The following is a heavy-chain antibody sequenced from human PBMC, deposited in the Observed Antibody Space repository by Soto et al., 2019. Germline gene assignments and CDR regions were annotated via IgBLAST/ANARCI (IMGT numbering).Heavy chain of an antibody. Sequence: RLLPGKRLEWIGYLYYSGSTNYNPSLKSRVTISVDTSKNQFSLKLSSVTAADTAVYYCARDGEWGRRAEYFQHWGQGPLVTVS. J-gene: IGHJ1*01. CDR2: LYYSGST. V-gene: IGHV4-59*01. CDR3: ARDGEWGRRAEYFQH. D-gene: IGHD3-10*01.